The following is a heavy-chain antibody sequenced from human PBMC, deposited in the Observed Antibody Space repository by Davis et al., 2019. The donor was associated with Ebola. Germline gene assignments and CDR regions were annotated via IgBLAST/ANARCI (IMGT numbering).Heavy chain of an antibody. D-gene: IGHD4-17*01. J-gene: IGHJ5*02. CDR1: GGSFSGYY. CDR3: ARANCGDLFDP. Sequence: SETLSLTCAVYGGSFSGYYWSWIRQPPGKGLEWIGEINHSGSTNYNPSLKSRVTISVDTSKNQFSLKLSSVTAADTAVYYCARANCGDLFDPWGQGTLVTVSS. CDR2: INHSGST. V-gene: IGHV4-34*01.